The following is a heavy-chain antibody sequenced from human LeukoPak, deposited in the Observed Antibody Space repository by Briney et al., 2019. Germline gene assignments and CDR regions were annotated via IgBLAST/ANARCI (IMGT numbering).Heavy chain of an antibody. V-gene: IGHV3-7*01. CDR1: GFTFSSYW. CDR2: IKQDGSEK. D-gene: IGHD3-10*01. Sequence: GGSLRLSCAASGFTFSSYWMSWVRQAPGKGLEWVANIKQDGSEKYYVDSVKGRFTISRDNAKNSLYLQMNSLRAEDTAVHYCARSSLVDYYYYMDVWGKGTTVTISS. CDR3: ARSSLVDYYYYMDV. J-gene: IGHJ6*03.